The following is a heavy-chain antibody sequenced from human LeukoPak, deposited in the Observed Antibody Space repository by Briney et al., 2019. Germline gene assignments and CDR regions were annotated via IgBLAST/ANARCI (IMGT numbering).Heavy chain of an antibody. CDR1: GFTVSSNY. J-gene: IGHJ5*02. CDR2: IYSGGST. Sequence: PGGSLRLSCAASGFTVSSNYMSWVRQAPGKGLEWVSVIYSGGSTYYADPVKGRFTISRDNSKNTLYLQMNSLRAEDTAVYYCAREAAFSSSPVNWFDPWGQGTLVTVSS. V-gene: IGHV3-53*01. CDR3: AREAAFSSSPVNWFDP. D-gene: IGHD6-13*01.